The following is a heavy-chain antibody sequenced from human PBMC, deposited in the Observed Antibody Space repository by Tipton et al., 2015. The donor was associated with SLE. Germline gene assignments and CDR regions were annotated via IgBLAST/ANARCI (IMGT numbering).Heavy chain of an antibody. J-gene: IGHJ4*02. V-gene: IGHV4-34*01. CDR3: ASLRTEYYYGSRADY. CDR1: GGSFSGYY. Sequence: TLSLTCAVYGGSFSGYYWSWIRQPPGKGLEWIGEINHSGSTNYNPSLKSRVTISVDTSKNQFSLKLSSVTAADTAVYYCASLRTEYYYGSRADYGGQGTLVTVSS. D-gene: IGHD3-10*01. CDR2: INHSGST.